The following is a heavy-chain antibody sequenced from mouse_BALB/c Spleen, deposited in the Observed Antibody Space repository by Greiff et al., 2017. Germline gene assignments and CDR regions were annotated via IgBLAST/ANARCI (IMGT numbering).Heavy chain of an antibody. D-gene: IGHD3-3*01. Sequence: EVKVEESGGGLVQPGGSMKLSCVASGFTFSNYWMNWVRQSPEKGLEWVAEIRLKSNNYATHYAESVKGRFTISRDDSKSSVYLQMNNLRAEDTGIYYCTRPGTGGGDYWGQGTTLTVSS. V-gene: IGHV6-6*02. CDR2: IRLKSNNYAT. CDR1: GFTFSNYW. J-gene: IGHJ2*01. CDR3: TRPGTGGGDY.